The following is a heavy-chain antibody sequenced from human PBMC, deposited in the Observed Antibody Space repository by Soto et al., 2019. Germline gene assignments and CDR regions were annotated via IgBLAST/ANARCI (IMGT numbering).Heavy chain of an antibody. CDR2: IWYDGSNK. Sequence: QVQLVESGGGVVQPGRSLRLSCAASGFTFSSYGMHWVRQAPGKGLEWVAVIWYDGSNKYYADSVKGRFTISRDNSKNTLYLQMNSLRAEDTAVYYCARDMEGGYYDFFLYYYYGMDVWGQGTTVTVSS. V-gene: IGHV3-33*01. CDR1: GFTFSSYG. CDR3: ARDMEGGYYDFFLYYYYGMDV. D-gene: IGHD3-3*01. J-gene: IGHJ6*02.